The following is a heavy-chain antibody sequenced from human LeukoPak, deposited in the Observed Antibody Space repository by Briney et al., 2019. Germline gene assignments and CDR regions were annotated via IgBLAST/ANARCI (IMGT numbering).Heavy chain of an antibody. V-gene: IGHV3-74*01. D-gene: IGHD1-14*01. J-gene: IGHJ4*02. Sequence: GGPLRLSCAASGFTISNYWMHWVRQAPGKGLVWVSRINSDGSSTYYADSVKGRFAISRDNAKNTLYLQINSLRAEDTAVYYCASQVRYGLDYWGQGTLVTVSS. CDR1: GFTISNYW. CDR2: INSDGSST. CDR3: ASQVRYGLDY.